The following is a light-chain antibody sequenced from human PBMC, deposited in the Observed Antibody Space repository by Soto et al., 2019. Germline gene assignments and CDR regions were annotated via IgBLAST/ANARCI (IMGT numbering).Light chain of an antibody. V-gene: IGKV1-39*01. CDR3: QQSYSTPPA. Sequence: DIQMTQSPSSLSASVGDRVTITCRASQSISSYLNWYQQKPGKAPKLLIYAASSLQSGVPSRFSGSGSGTDFTLTISSLQPEDFATYYCQQSYSTPPAFGQGTKMELQ. CDR2: AAS. J-gene: IGKJ2*01. CDR1: QSISSY.